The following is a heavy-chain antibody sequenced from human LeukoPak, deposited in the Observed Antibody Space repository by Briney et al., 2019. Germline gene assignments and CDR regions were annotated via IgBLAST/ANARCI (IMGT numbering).Heavy chain of an antibody. D-gene: IGHD3-16*02. CDR3: ARVEMITFGGVIVTQDSVY. CDR1: GYTFTSYG. J-gene: IGHJ4*02. V-gene: IGHV1-18*01. CDR2: ISAYNGNT. Sequence: ASVKVSCKAFGYTFTSYGISWVRQAPGQGLEWMGWISAYNGNTNYAQKLQGRVTMTTDTSMSTAYMELRSLRSDDTAVYYCARVEMITFGGVIVTQDSVYWGQGTLVTVSS.